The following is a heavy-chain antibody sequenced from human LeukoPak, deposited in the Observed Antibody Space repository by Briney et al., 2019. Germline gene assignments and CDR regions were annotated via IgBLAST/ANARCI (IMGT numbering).Heavy chain of an antibody. CDR3: AKAASSSWPSYYYGMDV. CDR2: ITGSGGNT. CDR1: GFIFSSYS. J-gene: IGHJ6*02. Sequence: GGSLRLTGAATGFIFSSYSMSWVRQAPGMGLEWVSVITGSGGNTYYADSVKGRFTISKDNSKNTVYLQMNSLRVDDTAVYYCAKAASSSWPSYYYGMDVWGQGTTVTVSS. D-gene: IGHD6-13*01. V-gene: IGHV3-23*01.